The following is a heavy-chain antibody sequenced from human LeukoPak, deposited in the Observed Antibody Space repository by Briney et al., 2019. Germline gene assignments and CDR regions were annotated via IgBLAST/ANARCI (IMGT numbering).Heavy chain of an antibody. CDR3: ARGAYGYRWFDP. CDR2: INSDGSST. CDR1: GFTFSSYW. Sequence: GGSLRLSCAASGFTFSSYWMHWVRQAPGKGLVWVSRINSDGSSTSYADSVKGRFTISRDNAKNTLYLQMNSLRAEDTAVYYCARGAYGYRWFDPWGQGTLVTVSS. V-gene: IGHV3-74*01. D-gene: IGHD5-12*01. J-gene: IGHJ5*02.